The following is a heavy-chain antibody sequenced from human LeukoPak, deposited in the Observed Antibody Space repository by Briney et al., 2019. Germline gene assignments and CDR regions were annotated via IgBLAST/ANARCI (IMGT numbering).Heavy chain of an antibody. CDR1: GFTPSRYW. CDR2: INEDVGER. D-gene: IGHD1-14*01. V-gene: IGHV3-7*01. CDR3: ARGGNLEN. Sequence: GGSLRLSSAASGFTPSRYWMSCVRQAPGKGLEWVSNINEDVGERHYVHTVKGRFTISRDNAKNSLYLQMNSLRAEDTAVYYCARGGNLENWGRGTLVTVSS. J-gene: IGHJ4*02.